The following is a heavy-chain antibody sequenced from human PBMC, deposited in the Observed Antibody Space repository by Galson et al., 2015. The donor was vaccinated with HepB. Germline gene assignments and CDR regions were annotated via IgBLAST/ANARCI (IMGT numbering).Heavy chain of an antibody. CDR2: IWYDGSNK. V-gene: IGHV3-33*08. CDR1: GFTFSSYG. J-gene: IGHJ6*02. CDR3: ARGGYGSESYAYYYGMDV. Sequence: SLRLSCAASGFTFSSYGMHWVRQAPGKGLEWVAVIWYDGSNKYYADSVKGRFTISRDNSKNTLYLQMNSLRAEDTAVYYCARGGYGSESYAYYYGMDVWGQGTTVTVSS. D-gene: IGHD3-10*01.